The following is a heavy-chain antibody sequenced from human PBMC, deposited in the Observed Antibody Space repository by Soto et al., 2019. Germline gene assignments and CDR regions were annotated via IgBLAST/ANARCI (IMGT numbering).Heavy chain of an antibody. V-gene: IGHV3-23*01. Sequence: VGSLRLSCAASRFTFTSYAMGWVRQAPGKGLEWVSVISGTGGNTYHADSVKGRFTISRDNSKNTVYLQMNSLRAEDTAVYYCAKYYDSSGRIAFDIWGQGTMVTVSS. J-gene: IGHJ3*02. CDR3: AKYYDSSGRIAFDI. CDR2: ISGTGGNT. CDR1: RFTFTSYA. D-gene: IGHD3-22*01.